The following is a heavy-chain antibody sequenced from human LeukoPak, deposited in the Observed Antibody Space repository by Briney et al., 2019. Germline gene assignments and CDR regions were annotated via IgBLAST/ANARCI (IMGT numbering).Heavy chain of an antibody. D-gene: IGHD3-22*01. CDR2: IYSSGST. CDR3: ARLLFIAMIVVDPYFDY. V-gene: IGHV4-4*07. CDR1: GGSISSYY. Sequence: SETLSLTCTVSGGSISSYYWSWIRQPAGKGLEWIGRIYSSGSTDYNPSLKSRVTMSVDTSKNQFSLKLSSVTAADTAVYYCARLLFIAMIVVDPYFDYWGQGTLVTVSS. J-gene: IGHJ4*02.